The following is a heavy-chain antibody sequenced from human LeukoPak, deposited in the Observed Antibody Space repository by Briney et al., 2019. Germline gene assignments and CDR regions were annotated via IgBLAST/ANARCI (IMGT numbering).Heavy chain of an antibody. CDR2: ISAYNDNT. Sequence: ASVKVSCKASGYTFTSYGISWVRQAPGQGLEWMGWISAYNDNTNYAQKLQGRVTMTTDTSTSTAYMELRSLRSDDTAVYYCAREAYYDFWSGYYTQFYYFDYWGQGTLVTVSS. J-gene: IGHJ4*02. CDR1: GYTFTSYG. CDR3: AREAYYDFWSGYYTQFYYFDY. V-gene: IGHV1-18*01. D-gene: IGHD3-3*01.